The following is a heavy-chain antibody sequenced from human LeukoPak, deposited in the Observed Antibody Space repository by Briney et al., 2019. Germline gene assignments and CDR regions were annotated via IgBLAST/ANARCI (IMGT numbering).Heavy chain of an antibody. CDR3: AKEGYRGASLD. V-gene: IGHV3-11*01. D-gene: IGHD5-12*01. Sequence: PGGSLRLSCAASGFIFSDYYMSWIRQAPGKGLEWVSYISSSGSTMYYTDSVKGRFTISRDNAKDSLYLQMNSLRAEDTAVYYCAKEGYRGASLDWGQGTLVTVSS. CDR2: ISSSGSTM. CDR1: GFIFSDYY. J-gene: IGHJ4*02.